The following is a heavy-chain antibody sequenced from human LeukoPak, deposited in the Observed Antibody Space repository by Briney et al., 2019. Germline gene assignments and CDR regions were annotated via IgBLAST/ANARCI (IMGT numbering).Heavy chain of an antibody. Sequence: SETLSLTCTVSGGSINSYYWSWIRQPPGKGLEWIGYIYYSGSTKYNPSLKSRVTISVDTSKNQFSLKLSSVTAADTAVYFCAKVGVSGLVPGHWFDPWGLGTLVTVSS. D-gene: IGHD3/OR15-3a*01. J-gene: IGHJ5*02. CDR1: GGSINSYY. V-gene: IGHV4-59*01. CDR3: AKVGVSGLVPGHWFDP. CDR2: IYYSGST.